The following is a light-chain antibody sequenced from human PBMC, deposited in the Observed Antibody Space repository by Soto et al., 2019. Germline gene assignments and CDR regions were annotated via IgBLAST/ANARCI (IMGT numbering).Light chain of an antibody. J-gene: IGKJ1*01. CDR1: QSVSRY. V-gene: IGKV3-20*01. Sequence: EIVLTQSPGTLSLSPGERATLSCRASQSVSRYLAWYQQKPGQAPRLHIYGASSRATGIPDRFSGSGSGTDFILTISRLEPEDFAVYYCQQYGRSPWTFGQGTKVDIK. CDR3: QQYGRSPWT. CDR2: GAS.